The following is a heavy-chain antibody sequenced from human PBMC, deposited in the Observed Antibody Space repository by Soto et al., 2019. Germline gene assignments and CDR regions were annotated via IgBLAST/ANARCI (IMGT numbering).Heavy chain of an antibody. CDR2: IKSSGGGT. CDR1: GFTLSSYA. D-gene: IGHD3-3*01. CDR3: SRALGSLDPFDY. J-gene: IGHJ4*02. V-gene: IGHV3-23*01. Sequence: GGSLRLSCAASGFTLSSYAMGWVRQAPGKGLEWVSGIKSSGGGTYSADSVKGRFTISRDNSKNTLSLQMNSLRADDTAVYYLSRALGSLDPFDYWGQGTLVTVFS.